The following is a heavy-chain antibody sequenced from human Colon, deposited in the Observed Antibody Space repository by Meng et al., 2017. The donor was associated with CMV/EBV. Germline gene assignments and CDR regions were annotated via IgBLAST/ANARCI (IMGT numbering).Heavy chain of an antibody. CDR2: ISKSGSPI. D-gene: IGHD7-27*01. V-gene: IGHV3-11*01. CDR3: ARLGLFDY. Sequence: LLLVESGGGLVKPGGCRRISCAASGLTFSDYWMSWIRQAPGKGREWVAYISKSGSPIYYTDSVKGRFTISRDNAKNSVYLQMNYLRADDTAVYYCARLGLFDYWGQGTLVTVSS. J-gene: IGHJ4*02. CDR1: GLTFSDYW.